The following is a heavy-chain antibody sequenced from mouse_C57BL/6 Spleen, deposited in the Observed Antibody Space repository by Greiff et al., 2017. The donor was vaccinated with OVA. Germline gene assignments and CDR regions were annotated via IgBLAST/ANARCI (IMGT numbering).Heavy chain of an antibody. CDR1: GFTFSSYA. CDR3: ARGKDSNYVGFAY. Sequence: EVKLMESGGGLVKPGGSLKLSCAASGFTFSSYAMSWVRQTPEKRLEWVATISDGGSYTYYPDNVKGRFTISRDNAKNNLYLQMSHLKSEDTAMYYCARGKDSNYVGFAYWGQGTLVTVSA. V-gene: IGHV5-4*03. D-gene: IGHD2-5*01. CDR2: ISDGGSYT. J-gene: IGHJ3*01.